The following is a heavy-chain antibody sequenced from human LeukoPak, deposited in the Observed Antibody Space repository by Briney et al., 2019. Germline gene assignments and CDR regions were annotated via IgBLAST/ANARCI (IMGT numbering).Heavy chain of an antibody. CDR1: GYTFTSYD. Sequence: ASVKVSCKASGYTFTSYDINWVRQATGQGLEWMGWMNPNSGNTGYAQKFQGRVTMTRNTSISTAYMELSSLRSEGTAVYYCARANMVRAYYYYGMDVWGQGTTVTVSS. J-gene: IGHJ6*02. V-gene: IGHV1-8*01. D-gene: IGHD3-10*01. CDR2: MNPNSGNT. CDR3: ARANMVRAYYYYGMDV.